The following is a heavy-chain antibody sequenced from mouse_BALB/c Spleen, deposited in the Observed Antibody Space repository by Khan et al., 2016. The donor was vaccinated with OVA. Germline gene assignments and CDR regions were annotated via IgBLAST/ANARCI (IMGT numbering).Heavy chain of an antibody. Sequence: VQLKESGSGLVAPSQSLSITCTVSGFSLSRYNIHWVRQPPGKGLEWLGMIWGGGGTDYNSTLKSRLSIRKDNSQSQVLLKMNSLQTDDTAMYYCARAYYRYDGYYAMDYWGQGTSVTVSS. V-gene: IGHV2-6-4*01. CDR2: IWGGGGT. D-gene: IGHD2-14*01. CDR3: ARAYYRYDGYYAMDY. CDR1: GFSLSRYN. J-gene: IGHJ4*01.